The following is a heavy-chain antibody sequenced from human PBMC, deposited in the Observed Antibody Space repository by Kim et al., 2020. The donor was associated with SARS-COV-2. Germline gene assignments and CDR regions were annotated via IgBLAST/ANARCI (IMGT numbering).Heavy chain of an antibody. V-gene: IGHV3-48*02. J-gene: IGHJ4*02. CDR1: GFTFSTYN. CDR2: ISSTSSTI. CDR3: ARDLRRASDY. Sequence: GGSLRLSCAASGFTFSTYNMNWVRQAPGKGLEWVSYISSTSSTIYYADSVKGRFTISRDNAKNSLFLQMNSLRDEDTAVYYCARDLRRASDYWGQATLVTVSS.